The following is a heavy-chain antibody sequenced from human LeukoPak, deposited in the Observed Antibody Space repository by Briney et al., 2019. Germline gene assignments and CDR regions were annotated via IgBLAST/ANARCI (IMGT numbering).Heavy chain of an antibody. CDR1: GFTFSSYS. J-gene: IGHJ4*02. CDR2: ISSSSSYI. Sequence: PGGSLRLSCAASGFTFSSYSMNWVRQAPGKGLEWVSSISSSSSYIYYADSVKGRFTISRDNAKNSLYLQMNSLRAGDTAAYYCARVGYGSGSYFESEYFDYWGQGTLVTVSS. CDR3: ARVGYGSGSYFESEYFDY. V-gene: IGHV3-21*01. D-gene: IGHD3-10*01.